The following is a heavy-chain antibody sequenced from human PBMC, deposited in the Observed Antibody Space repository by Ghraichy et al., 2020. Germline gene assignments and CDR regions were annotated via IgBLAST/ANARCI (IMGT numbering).Heavy chain of an antibody. D-gene: IGHD3-22*01. CDR2: IYYSGST. CDR3: ALNYYDSSGYNDY. J-gene: IGHJ4*02. V-gene: IGHV4-59*08. CDR1: GGSISSYY. Sequence: SETLSLTCTVSGGSISSYYWSWIRQPPGKGLEWIGYIYYSGSTNYNPSLKSRVTISVDTSKNQFSLKLSSVTAADTAVYYCALNYYDSSGYNDYWGQGTLVTVSS.